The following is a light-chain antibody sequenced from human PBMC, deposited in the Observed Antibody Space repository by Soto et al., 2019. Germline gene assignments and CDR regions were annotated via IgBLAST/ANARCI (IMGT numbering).Light chain of an antibody. Sequence: QSVLTQPASVSGSPGQSITISCTGSSSDVGYYNYVSWYQQHPGKAPKLMIYDVRYRPSGVSDRFSGSKSGNTASLTLSGLQAEDEADYYCSSYTSSSTLVFGTGTKLTVL. CDR2: DVR. J-gene: IGLJ1*01. CDR3: SSYTSSSTLV. V-gene: IGLV2-14*03. CDR1: SSDVGYYNY.